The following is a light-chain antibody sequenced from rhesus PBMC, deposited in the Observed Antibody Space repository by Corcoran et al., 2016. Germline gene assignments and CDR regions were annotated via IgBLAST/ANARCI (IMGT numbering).Light chain of an antibody. V-gene: IGKV1-69*01. CDR1: QGISNW. CDR2: RAS. CDR3: QQHDNSPLT. Sequence: DIQMTQSPSSLSASVGDRVTITCRASQGISNWLAWYQQKPGKAPKLLIYRASNLETGVPSRCSGSGTGTDVTLTISSLQPEDIATYYCQQHDNSPLTFGGGTKVEIK. J-gene: IGKJ4*01.